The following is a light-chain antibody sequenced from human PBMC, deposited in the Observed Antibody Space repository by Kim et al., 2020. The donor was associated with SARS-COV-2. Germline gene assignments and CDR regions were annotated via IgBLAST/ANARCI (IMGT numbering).Light chain of an antibody. CDR1: QSVNSN. J-gene: IGKJ5*01. CDR2: GAS. CDR3: QQYNNWPMT. V-gene: IGKV3-15*01. Sequence: VAPGERASLSCRASQSVNSNLAWYQQRPGQAPRLLIYGASTRATGIPARFSGSGSGTEFTLTISSLQSEDFAVYYCQQYNNWPMTFGRGTRLEIK.